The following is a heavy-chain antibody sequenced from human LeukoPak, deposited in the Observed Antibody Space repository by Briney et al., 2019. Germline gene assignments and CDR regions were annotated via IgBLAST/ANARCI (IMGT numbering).Heavy chain of an antibody. CDR1: GFTFSSYW. J-gene: IGHJ6*04. CDR2: IKQDGSEK. V-gene: IGHV3-7*01. CDR3: ASQATIRGSRYYYGMDV. D-gene: IGHD3-16*01. Sequence: PGGSLRLSCAASGFTFSSYWMSWVRQAPGKGLEWVANIKQDGSEKYYVDSVKGRFTISRDNAKNSLYLQMNSLRAEDTAVYYCASQATIRGSRYYYGMDVWGKGTTVTVSS.